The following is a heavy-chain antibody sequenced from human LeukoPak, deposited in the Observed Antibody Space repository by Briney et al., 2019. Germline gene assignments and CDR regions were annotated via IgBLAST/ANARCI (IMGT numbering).Heavy chain of an antibody. J-gene: IGHJ4*02. Sequence: GRSLRLSCAASGFTFSSYAMHWVRQAPVKGLEWVAVISYDGSNKYYADSVKGRFTISRDNSKNTLYLQMNSLRAEDTAVYYCAGGIVRAFCFDYWGQGTLVTVSS. V-gene: IGHV3-30-3*01. CDR3: AGGIVRAFCFDY. CDR2: ISYDGSNK. D-gene: IGHD1-26*01. CDR1: GFTFSSYA.